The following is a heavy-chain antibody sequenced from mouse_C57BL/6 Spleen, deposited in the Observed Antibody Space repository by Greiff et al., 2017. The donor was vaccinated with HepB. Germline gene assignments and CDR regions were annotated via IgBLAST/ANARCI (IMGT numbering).Heavy chain of an antibody. V-gene: IGHV5-6*01. CDR2: ISSGGSYT. CDR3: ARHTRSYYFDY. Sequence: EVQLVESGGDLVKPGGSLKLSCAASGFTFSSYGMSWVRQTPDKRLEWVATISSGGSYTYYPDSVKGRFTISRDNAKNTLYLQMSSLKSEDTAMYYCARHTRSYYFDYWGQGTTLTVSS. CDR1: GFTFSSYG. J-gene: IGHJ2*01.